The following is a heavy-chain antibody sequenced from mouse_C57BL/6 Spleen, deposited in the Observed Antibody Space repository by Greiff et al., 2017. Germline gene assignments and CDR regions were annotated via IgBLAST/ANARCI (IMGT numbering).Heavy chain of an antibody. CDR2: IDPANGNT. V-gene: IGHV14-3*01. CDR3: APGYYGSSYYAMDY. Sequence: VQLQQSVAELVRPGASVKLSCTASGFNIKNTYMHWVKQRPEQGLEWIGRIDPANGNTKYAPKFKGKATITADTSSNTAYLQLSSLTSDDTAIYYCAPGYYGSSYYAMDYWGQGTSVTVSS. CDR1: GFNIKNTY. D-gene: IGHD1-1*01. J-gene: IGHJ4*01.